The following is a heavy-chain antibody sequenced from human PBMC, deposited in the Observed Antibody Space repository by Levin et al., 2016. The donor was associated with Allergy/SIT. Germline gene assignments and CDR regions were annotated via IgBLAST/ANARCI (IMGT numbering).Heavy chain of an antibody. CDR3: ARAPYYSNPRYFDY. Sequence: GESLKISCAASGFTFSSYWMHWVRQAPGKGLVWVSRINSNGTNTNYADSVKGRFTISRDNAKNTLYLQMNSLRAEDTAVYYCARAPYYSNPRYFDYWGQGTLVTVSS. CDR1: GFTFSSYW. J-gene: IGHJ4*02. V-gene: IGHV3-74*01. CDR2: INSNGTNT. D-gene: IGHD4-11*01.